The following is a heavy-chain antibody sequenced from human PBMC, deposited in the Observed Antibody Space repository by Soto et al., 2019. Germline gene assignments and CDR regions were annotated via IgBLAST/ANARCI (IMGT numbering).Heavy chain of an antibody. CDR1: GGSISSSSYY. V-gene: IGHV4-39*01. J-gene: IGHJ6*02. D-gene: IGHD6-13*01. Sequence: SETLSLTCTVSGGSISSSSYYWGWIRQPPGKGLEWIWSIYYSGSTYYNPSLKSRVTISVDTSKNQFSLKLSSVTAADTAVYYCARRQQQLVRLGYYYYYGVDVWGQGTTVTVSS. CDR2: IYYSGST. CDR3: ARRQQQLVRLGYYYYYGVDV.